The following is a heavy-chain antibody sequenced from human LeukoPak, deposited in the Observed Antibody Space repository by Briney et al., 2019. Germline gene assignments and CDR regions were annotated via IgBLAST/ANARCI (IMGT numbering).Heavy chain of an antibody. Sequence: ASVKVSCKASGGTFSSYAISWVRQAPGQGLEWMGRIIPILGIANYAQKFQGRVTITADKSTSTAYMELSSLRSEDTAVYYCAGYYGGNSLRAFDIWGQGTMVTVSA. CDR1: GGTFSSYA. CDR2: IIPILGIA. D-gene: IGHD4-17*01. J-gene: IGHJ3*02. CDR3: AGYYGGNSLRAFDI. V-gene: IGHV1-69*04.